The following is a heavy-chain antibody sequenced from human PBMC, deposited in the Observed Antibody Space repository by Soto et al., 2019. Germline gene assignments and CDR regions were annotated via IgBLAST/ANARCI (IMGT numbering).Heavy chain of an antibody. V-gene: IGHV4-30-4*01. CDR3: ARGKRDYYYDSSGYYYEDYFDY. CDR1: GGSISSSDYY. Sequence: QVQLQESGPGLVKPSQTLSLTCTVSGGSISSSDYYWSWIRQPPGKGLEWIGYIYYSGSTYYNPSLKSRVTISVDTSKNQFSLKLSSVTAADTAVYYCARGKRDYYYDSSGYYYEDYFDYWGQGTLVTVSS. D-gene: IGHD3-22*01. J-gene: IGHJ4*02. CDR2: IYYSGST.